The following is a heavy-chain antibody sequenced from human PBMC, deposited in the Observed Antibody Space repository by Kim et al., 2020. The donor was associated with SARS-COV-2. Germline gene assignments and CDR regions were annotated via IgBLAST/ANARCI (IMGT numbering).Heavy chain of an antibody. CDR3: SRVVGGGGHGGNRFDP. CDR1: GGSIRSGGYF. V-gene: IGHV4-31*03. J-gene: IGHJ5*02. CDR2: IYNSGST. D-gene: IGHD2-21*01. Sequence: LSLTCTVSGGSIRSGGYFWIWIRQNPGKGLEWIGYIYNSGSTYYNQSLKSRVSISVNTSKNQLSLKLWSVTAADTVVYYCSRVVGGGGHGGNRFDPWGLGTPVTGTS.